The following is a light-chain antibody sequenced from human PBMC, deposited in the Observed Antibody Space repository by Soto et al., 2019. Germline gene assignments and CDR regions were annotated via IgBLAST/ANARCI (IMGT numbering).Light chain of an antibody. CDR2: EVN. CDR3: SAYTTSNTLI. V-gene: IGLV2-14*01. J-gene: IGLJ1*01. Sequence: QFVLTQPASVSGSPGQSVTISCTGTSSDVGGYDYVSWYQQHPGTAPKLILYEVNNRPSGVSNRFSGSKSGNTASLIISGLQTEDEANYYCSAYTTSNTLIFGTGTKVTV. CDR1: SSDVGGYDY.